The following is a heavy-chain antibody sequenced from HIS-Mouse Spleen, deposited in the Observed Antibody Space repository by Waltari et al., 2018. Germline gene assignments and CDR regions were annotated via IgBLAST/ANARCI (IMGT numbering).Heavy chain of an antibody. V-gene: IGHV4-39*07. CDR2: IYYSGGT. D-gene: IGHD6-13*01. CDR3: AREIPYSSSWYDWYFDL. J-gene: IGHJ2*01. Sequence: QLQLQESGPGLVKPSETLSLTCTVSGCSISSSSYYWGWIRQPPGKGLEWIGSIYYSGGTCYNPSRKSRGTISVDTSKNQFSLKLSSVTAADTAVYYCAREIPYSSSWYDWYFDLWGRGTLVTVSS. CDR1: GCSISSSSYY.